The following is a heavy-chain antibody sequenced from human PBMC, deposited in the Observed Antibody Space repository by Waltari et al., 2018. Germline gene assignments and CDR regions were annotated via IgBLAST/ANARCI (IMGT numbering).Heavy chain of an antibody. CDR1: GYTFTGYY. CDR2: IHPNSGGT. V-gene: IGHV1-2*06. J-gene: IGHJ4*02. Sequence: QVQLVQSGAEVKKPGASVKVSCKASGYTFTGYYLHWVRQAPGQGLEWMGRIHPNSGGTNYAQKFQGRVTMTRDTSISTAYMELSRLRSDDTAVYDCARESSAYYDFWSGYSQGYWGQGTLVTVSS. D-gene: IGHD3-3*01. CDR3: ARESSAYYDFWSGYSQGY.